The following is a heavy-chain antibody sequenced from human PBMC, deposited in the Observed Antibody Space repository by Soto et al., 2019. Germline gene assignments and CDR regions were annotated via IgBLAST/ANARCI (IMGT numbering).Heavy chain of an antibody. CDR2: ISGSGHSP. V-gene: IGHV3-23*01. CDR3: AIRGLSKSEVRGYFDY. CDR1: GFTFSSYD. D-gene: IGHD3-10*01. Sequence: VGSLRLSCAASGFTFSSYDMTWVRQAPGKGLEWVSAISGSGHSPNYGDSMKGRFTISRDNSKNTLFMQMNSLRADDTAVYYCAIRGLSKSEVRGYFDYWGRGTLVTVSS. J-gene: IGHJ4*02.